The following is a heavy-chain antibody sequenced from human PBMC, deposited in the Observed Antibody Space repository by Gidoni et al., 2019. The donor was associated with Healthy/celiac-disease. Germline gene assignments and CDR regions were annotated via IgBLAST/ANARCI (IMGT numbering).Heavy chain of an antibody. CDR3: ASLYDSSGYYVDY. CDR1: GFTFRDHY. Sequence: EVQLVESGGGLVQPGGSLRLSCSASGFTFRDHYMDWVRQAPGKGLEWVGRTRNKANSYTTEYAASVKGRFTISRDDSKNSLYLKMNSLKTEDTAVYYCASLYDSSGYYVDYWGKGTLVTVSS. CDR2: TRNKANSYTT. V-gene: IGHV3-72*01. J-gene: IGHJ4*02. D-gene: IGHD3-22*01.